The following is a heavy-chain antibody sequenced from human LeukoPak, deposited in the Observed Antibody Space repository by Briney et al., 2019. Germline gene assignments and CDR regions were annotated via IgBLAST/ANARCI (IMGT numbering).Heavy chain of an antibody. V-gene: IGHV3-15*01. CDR1: GFTFSNAW. D-gene: IGHD3-22*01. Sequence: GGSLRLSCAASGFTFSNAWMSWVRQAPGKGLEWVGRIKSKTDGGTTDYAAPVKGRFTISRDDSKNTLYLQMNSLKTADTAVYYCTTERWGDNRPSDYWGQGTLVTVSS. J-gene: IGHJ4*02. CDR3: TTERWGDNRPSDY. CDR2: IKSKTDGGTT.